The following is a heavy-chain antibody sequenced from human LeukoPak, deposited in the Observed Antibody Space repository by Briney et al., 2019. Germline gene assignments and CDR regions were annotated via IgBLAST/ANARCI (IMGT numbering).Heavy chain of an antibody. CDR1: GYTFTGYY. V-gene: IGHV1-2*06. D-gene: IGHD3-10*01. Sequence: ASVKVSCKASGYTFTGYYMHWVRQAPGQGLEWMGRINPNSGGTNYAQKFQGRVTMTRDTSISTAYMELSRLRSDDTAVYYCARHYYYYYYGMDVWGQGTTVTVSS. CDR3: ARHYYYYYYGMDV. J-gene: IGHJ6*02. CDR2: INPNSGGT.